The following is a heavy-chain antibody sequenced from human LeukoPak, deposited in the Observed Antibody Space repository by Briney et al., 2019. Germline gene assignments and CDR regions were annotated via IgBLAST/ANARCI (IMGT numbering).Heavy chain of an antibody. CDR3: ARLPTGYPNWFDP. D-gene: IGHD3-9*01. CDR1: GGXXSTYPYY. J-gene: IGHJ5*02. Sequence: LTCTXXGGXXSTYPYYWAWIRQSPGKGLXWIGNVLSRGTTYYNPSLKSRFTISVDRSKNTYSRILSYVTAADTAIYFCARLPTGYPNWFDPWGQGTLVTVSS. CDR2: VLSRGTT. V-gene: IGHV4-39*01.